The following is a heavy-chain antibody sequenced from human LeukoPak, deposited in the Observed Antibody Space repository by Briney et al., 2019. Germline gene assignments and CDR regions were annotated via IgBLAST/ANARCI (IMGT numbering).Heavy chain of an antibody. CDR3: ARDKVGGSMAGSNLDY. J-gene: IGHJ4*02. CDR1: GFMFSNHW. Sequence: PGGSLRLSCAASGFMFSNHWMSWVRQAPGKGLEWVANIKQDGSESRYVDSVKGRFTISRDNAKNSLYLQMNSLRGEDTAVYYCARDKVGGSMAGSNLDYWGQGNLVTVSS. D-gene: IGHD6-19*01. V-gene: IGHV3-7*01. CDR2: IKQDGSES.